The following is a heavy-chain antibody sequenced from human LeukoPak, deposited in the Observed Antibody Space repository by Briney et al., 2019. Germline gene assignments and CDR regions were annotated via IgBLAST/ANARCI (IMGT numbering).Heavy chain of an antibody. J-gene: IGHJ4*02. V-gene: IGHV3-9*03. CDR1: GSTFDDYA. D-gene: IGHD3-22*01. CDR2: ISWNSGSI. Sequence: GGSLRLSCAASGSTFDDYAMHWVRQAPGKGLEWVSGISWNSGSIGYADSVKGRFTISRDNAKNSLYLQMNSLRAEDMALYYCAKGNYYDSSGRIDYWGQGTLVTVSS. CDR3: AKGNYYDSSGRIDY.